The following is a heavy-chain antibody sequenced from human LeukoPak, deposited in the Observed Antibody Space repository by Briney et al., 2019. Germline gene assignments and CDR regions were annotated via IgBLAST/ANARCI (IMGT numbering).Heavy chain of an antibody. D-gene: IGHD3-10*01. Sequence: ASVKVSCKVSGYTLTELSMHWVRQAPGKGLEWMGGFDPEDGETIYAQKFQGRVTMTEDTSTDTAYMELSSLRSEDTAVYYCATGPITMVRGVIISPTHYPDYWGQGTLVTVSS. V-gene: IGHV1-24*01. CDR1: GYTLTELS. CDR3: ATGPITMVRGVIISPTHYPDY. CDR2: FDPEDGET. J-gene: IGHJ4*02.